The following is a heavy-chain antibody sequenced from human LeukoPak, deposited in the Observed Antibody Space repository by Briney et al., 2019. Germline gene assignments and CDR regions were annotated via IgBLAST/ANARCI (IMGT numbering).Heavy chain of an antibody. D-gene: IGHD3-10*01. CDR2: ISYSGST. J-gene: IGHJ3*02. CDR3: AKAITMEAFDI. CDR1: GGSISSSGFY. Sequence: PSETLSLTCTVSGGSISSSGFYWGWIRQPPGKGLEWIGSISYSGSTYYSPSLRSRVTISVDTSKNQFSLKLTSVTAADTAVYYCAKAITMEAFDIWGQGTMVTVSS. V-gene: IGHV4-39*07.